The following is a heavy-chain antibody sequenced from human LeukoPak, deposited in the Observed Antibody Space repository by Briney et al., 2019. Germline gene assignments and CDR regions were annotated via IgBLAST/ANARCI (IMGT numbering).Heavy chain of an antibody. V-gene: IGHV4-4*02. Sequence: PSETLSLTCAVSGGSISSSNWWSWVRQPPGKGLEWIGEIYHSGSTNYNPSLKSRVTISVDTSKNQFSLKLSSVTAADTAVYYCARDVGATPGWFDPWGQGTLVTVSS. CDR2: IYHSGST. D-gene: IGHD1-26*01. CDR1: GGSISSSNW. CDR3: ARDVGATPGWFDP. J-gene: IGHJ5*02.